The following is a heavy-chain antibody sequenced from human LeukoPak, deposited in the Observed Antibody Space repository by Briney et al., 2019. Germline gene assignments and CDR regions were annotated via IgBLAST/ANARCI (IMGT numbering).Heavy chain of an antibody. D-gene: IGHD3-3*01. CDR1: GGSISSYY. CDR2: IYYSGST. J-gene: IGHJ4*02. V-gene: IGHV4-59*01. Sequence: SETLSLTCTVSGGSISSYYWSWIRQPPGKGLEWIGYIYYSGSTNYNPSLKSRVTISVDTSKNQFSLKLSSVTAADTAVYYCARGPYYDFWSGYPYFDYWGQGTLVTVSS. CDR3: ARGPYYDFWSGYPYFDY.